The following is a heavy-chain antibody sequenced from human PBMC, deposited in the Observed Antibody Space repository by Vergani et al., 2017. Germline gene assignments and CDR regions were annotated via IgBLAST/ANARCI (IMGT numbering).Heavy chain of an antibody. CDR1: GGTFSSYT. CDR3: ARDGYRSALYYFDY. D-gene: IGHD6-13*01. CDR2: IIPILGRA. Sequence: QVQLVQSGAEVKKPGSSVKVSCKASGGTFSSYTISWVRQAPGQGLEWMGRIIPILGRANYAQKLQGRVTITADKSTSTAYMGMSILRSEDTSVYYCARDGYRSALYYFDYWGQGTLVTVSS. J-gene: IGHJ4*02. V-gene: IGHV1-69*08.